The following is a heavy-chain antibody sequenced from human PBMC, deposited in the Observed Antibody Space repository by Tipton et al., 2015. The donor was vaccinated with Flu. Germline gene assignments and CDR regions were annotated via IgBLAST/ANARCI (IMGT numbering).Heavy chain of an antibody. J-gene: IGHJ6*03. Sequence: TLSLTCTVSGVFVNSASYYWGWIRQPPGKGLEWIGYIYYSGSTNYNPSLKSRVSMSVDTSKNQFSLKVSSVTAADTAIYYCARVRSPFYMDVWGKGTTVTVSS. CDR3: ARVRSPFYMDV. CDR1: GVFVNSASYY. D-gene: IGHD3-10*01. V-gene: IGHV4-61*01. CDR2: IYYSGST.